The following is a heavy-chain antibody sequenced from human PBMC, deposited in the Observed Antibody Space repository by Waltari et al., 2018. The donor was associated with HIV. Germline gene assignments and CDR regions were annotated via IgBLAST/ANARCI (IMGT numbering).Heavy chain of an antibody. CDR3: ARDGNYYDSSGYYYSADY. Sequence: QVQLVQSGAEVKKPGSSVKVSCKASGCTFSSYALSWVRQAPGQGLEWMGGIIPIFGTANYAQKFQGRVTITADESTSTAYMELSSLRSEDTAVYYCARDGNYYDSSGYYYSADYWGQGTLVTVSS. J-gene: IGHJ4*02. CDR1: GCTFSSYA. D-gene: IGHD3-22*01. V-gene: IGHV1-69*01. CDR2: IIPIFGTA.